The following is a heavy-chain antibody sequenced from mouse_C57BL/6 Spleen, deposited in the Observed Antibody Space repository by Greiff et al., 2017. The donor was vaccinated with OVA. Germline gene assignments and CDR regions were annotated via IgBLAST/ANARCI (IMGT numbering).Heavy chain of an antibody. CDR1: GYTFTSYW. D-gene: IGHD1-1*01. V-gene: IGHV1-74*01. CDR3: APLNYYGSSYGAY. CDR2: IHPSDSDT. J-gene: IGHJ3*01. Sequence: VQLQQPGAELVKPGASVKVSCKASGYTFTSYWMHWVKQRPGQGLEWIGRIHPSDSDTNYNQKFKGKATLTVDKSSSTAYMQLSSLTSEDSAVYYCAPLNYYGSSYGAYWGQGTLVTVSA.